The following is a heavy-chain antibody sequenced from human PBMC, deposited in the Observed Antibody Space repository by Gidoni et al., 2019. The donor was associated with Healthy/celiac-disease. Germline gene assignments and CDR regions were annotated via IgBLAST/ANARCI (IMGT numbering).Heavy chain of an antibody. D-gene: IGHD2-21*01. CDR1: GYSISSGYY. CDR3: ARESVVVIATYNWFDP. J-gene: IGHJ5*02. V-gene: IGHV4-38-2*02. CDR2: IYHSGST. Sequence: HVPLHESGPGLVKPSETLSLTCAASGYSISSGYYWGWIRQPPGKGLEWIGSIYHSGSTYYNPSLKSRVTISVDTSKNQFSLKLSSVTAADTAVYYCARESVVVIATYNWFDPWGQGTLVTVSS.